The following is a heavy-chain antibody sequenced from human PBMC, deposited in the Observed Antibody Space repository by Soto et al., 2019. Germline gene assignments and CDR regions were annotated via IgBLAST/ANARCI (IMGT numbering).Heavy chain of an antibody. J-gene: IGHJ4*02. CDR1: VGSISSSSC. D-gene: IGHD3-22*01. CDR2: IYHSGST. Sequence: TLSLPCAVSVGSISSSSCWSWVRQPPGKGLEWIGEIYHSGSTNYNPSLKSRVTISVDKSKNQFSLKLSSVTAADTAVYYCARARDSSGYYHGYFDDWGQGTLVTVSS. V-gene: IGHV4-4*02. CDR3: ARARDSSGYYHGYFDD.